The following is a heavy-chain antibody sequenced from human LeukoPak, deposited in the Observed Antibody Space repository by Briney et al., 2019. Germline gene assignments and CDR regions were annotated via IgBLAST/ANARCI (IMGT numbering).Heavy chain of an antibody. CDR2: INHSGST. CDR1: GGSFSGYY. J-gene: IGHJ6*02. Sequence: KTSETLSLTCAVYGGSFSGYYWSWIRQPPGKGLEWIGEINHSGSTNYNPSLKSRVTISVDTSKNQFSLKLSSVTAADTAVYYCASIDYVWGSFENGMDVWGQGTTVTVSS. CDR3: ASIDYVWGSFENGMDV. V-gene: IGHV4-34*01. D-gene: IGHD3-16*01.